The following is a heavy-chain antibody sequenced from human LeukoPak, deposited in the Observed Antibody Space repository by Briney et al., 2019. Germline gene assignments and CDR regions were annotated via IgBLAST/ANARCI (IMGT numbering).Heavy chain of an antibody. V-gene: IGHV1-18*01. CDR2: ISAYNGNT. J-gene: IGHJ4*02. Sequence: ASVKVSCKASGYTFTSYGISWVRQAPGQGLEWMGWISAYNGNTNYAQKFQGRVTMTRNTSISTAYMELSSLRSEDTAVYYCARGPLRYFDWPHEGYFDYWGQGTLVTVSS. CDR3: ARGPLRYFDWPHEGYFDY. D-gene: IGHD3-9*01. CDR1: GYTFTSYG.